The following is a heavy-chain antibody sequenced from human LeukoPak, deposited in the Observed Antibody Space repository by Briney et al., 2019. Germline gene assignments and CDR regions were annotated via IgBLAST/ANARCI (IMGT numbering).Heavy chain of an antibody. D-gene: IGHD3-16*02. V-gene: IGHV3-30*18. CDR3: AKVDVWGSYRHYGMDV. Sequence: PGGSLRLSCAASGFTFSSYGMHWVRQAPGKGLEWVAVISYDGSNKYYADSVKGRFTISRDNSKNTLYLQMNSLRAEDTAVYYCAKVDVWGSYRHYGMDVWRQGTTVTVSS. J-gene: IGHJ6*02. CDR1: GFTFSSYG. CDR2: ISYDGSNK.